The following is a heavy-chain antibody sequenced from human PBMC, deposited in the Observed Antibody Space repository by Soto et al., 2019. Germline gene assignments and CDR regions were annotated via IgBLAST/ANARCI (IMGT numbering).Heavy chain of an antibody. V-gene: IGHV3-64*02. Sequence: GGSLRLSCAASGFTFSTYSMHWVRQAPGKGLEYVSAISSNGGNTYYVDSVKGRFTISRDNSKNTLYLQMGSLRAEDMAVYYCAREVDYGENWFDPWGQGTLVTVSS. CDR1: GFTFSTYS. CDR2: ISSNGGNT. D-gene: IGHD4-17*01. J-gene: IGHJ5*02. CDR3: AREVDYGENWFDP.